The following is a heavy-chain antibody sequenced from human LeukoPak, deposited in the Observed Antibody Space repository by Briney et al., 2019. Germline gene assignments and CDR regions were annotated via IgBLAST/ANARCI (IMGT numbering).Heavy chain of an antibody. V-gene: IGHV3-30-3*01. CDR1: GFTFSSYA. Sequence: GGSLRLSCAVSGFTFSSYAMHWVRQAPGKGLEWVAVISYDGSNKYYADSVKGRFTISRDNSKNTLYLQMNSLRAEDTAVYYCARDRMVRGVIDYWGQGTLVTVSS. CDR3: ARDRMVRGVIDY. CDR2: ISYDGSNK. J-gene: IGHJ4*02. D-gene: IGHD3-10*01.